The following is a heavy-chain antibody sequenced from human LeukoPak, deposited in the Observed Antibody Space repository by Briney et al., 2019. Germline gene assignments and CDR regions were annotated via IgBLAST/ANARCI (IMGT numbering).Heavy chain of an antibody. J-gene: IGHJ4*02. Sequence: GGSLRLSCAASGFTFSSYWMSWVRQAPGKGLEWVANIKQDGSEKYYVDSVKGRFTISRDNAKNSLYLQMNSLRAEDTAVYYCARDRLTLFDSSGYFDYWGQGTLVTVSS. CDR2: IKQDGSEK. D-gene: IGHD3-22*01. V-gene: IGHV3-7*01. CDR1: GFTFSSYW. CDR3: ARDRLTLFDSSGYFDY.